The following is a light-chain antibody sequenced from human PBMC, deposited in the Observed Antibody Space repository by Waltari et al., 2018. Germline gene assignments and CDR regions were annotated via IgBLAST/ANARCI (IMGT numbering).Light chain of an antibody. V-gene: IGLV2-14*03. Sequence: QSALTQPASVSGSPGQSITISCTGTSRDVGGYNYVPWYQQQPGKAPKLMIYDVSNRPSGVSNRFSGSKSGNTASLTISGLQAEDEADYYCSSYTSSSTLSWVFGGGTKLTVL. CDR2: DVS. CDR3: SSYTSSSTLSWV. CDR1: SRDVGGYNY. J-gene: IGLJ3*02.